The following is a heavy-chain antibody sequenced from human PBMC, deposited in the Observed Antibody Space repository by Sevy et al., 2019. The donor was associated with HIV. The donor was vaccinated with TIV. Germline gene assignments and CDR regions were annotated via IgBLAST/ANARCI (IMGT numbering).Heavy chain of an antibody. CDR2: IGGSADYT. CDR1: GFTFSSYA. CDR3: AKTPLNYDSSGYYYAHTYYFDY. J-gene: IGHJ4*02. D-gene: IGHD3-22*01. V-gene: IGHV3-23*01. Sequence: GGSLRLSCVTSGFTFSSYAMSWVRQTPGKGLEWVSAIGGSADYTYYADSVKGRFTISRDNSKNTLYLQMNSLRAEDTAVYYCAKTPLNYDSSGYYYAHTYYFDYWGQGTLVTVSS.